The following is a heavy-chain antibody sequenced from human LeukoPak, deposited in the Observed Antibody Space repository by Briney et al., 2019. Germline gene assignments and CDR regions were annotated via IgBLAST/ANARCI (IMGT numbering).Heavy chain of an antibody. CDR2: ISGDGATT. D-gene: IGHD2-2*01. Sequence: GGSLRLSCSGSGFTFRKYGMSWVRQAPGKGLEWVSTISGDGATTYHADSVKGRFAIFRDNSKNTLYLQMTSLRAEDTALYYCAKDRSVPATKAYDSWGQGTLVIVSS. CDR1: GFTFRKYG. V-gene: IGHV3-23*01. CDR3: AKDRSVPATKAYDS. J-gene: IGHJ4*02.